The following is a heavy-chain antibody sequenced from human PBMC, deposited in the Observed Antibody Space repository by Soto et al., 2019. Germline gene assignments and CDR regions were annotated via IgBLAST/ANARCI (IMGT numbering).Heavy chain of an antibody. CDR3: ASRTWDFYDSSIIDY. V-gene: IGHV3-23*01. Sequence: GGSLRLSCAASGFTFSSYAMGWVRQAPGKGLEWVSAISGSGGSTYYADSVKGRFTISRDNSKNTLYLQMNSLRAEDTAVYYCASRTWDFYDSSIIDYWGQGTLVTVSS. D-gene: IGHD3-22*01. CDR2: ISGSGGST. J-gene: IGHJ4*02. CDR1: GFTFSSYA.